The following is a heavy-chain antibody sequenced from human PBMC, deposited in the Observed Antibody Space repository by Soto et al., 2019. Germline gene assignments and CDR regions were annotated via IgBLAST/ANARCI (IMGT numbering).Heavy chain of an antibody. D-gene: IGHD2-15*01. Sequence: GGALRLSCATSGFSFSSNSMSWVRQSPGKGLEWVSAISDGGDRIYYVDSVKGRFTISRDNSRNKLYLQMDSLRAEDTAVYHCLILALGKFDYCGQGSLVPVSS. CDR2: ISDGGDRI. J-gene: IGHJ4*02. CDR1: GFSFSSNS. V-gene: IGHV3-23*01. CDR3: LILALGKFDY.